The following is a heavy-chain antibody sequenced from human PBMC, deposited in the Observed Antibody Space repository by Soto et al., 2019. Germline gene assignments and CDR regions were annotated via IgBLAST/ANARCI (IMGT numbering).Heavy chain of an antibody. Sequence: GESLKISCKGSGYSFTSYWISWVRQMPGKGLEWMGRIDPSDSYTNYSPSFQGHVTISADKSISTAYLQWSSLKASDTAMYYCARRGGDSSPAHGMDVWGQGTTVTVSS. V-gene: IGHV5-10-1*01. CDR2: IDPSDSYT. J-gene: IGHJ6*02. D-gene: IGHD6-6*01. CDR1: GYSFTSYW. CDR3: ARRGGDSSPAHGMDV.